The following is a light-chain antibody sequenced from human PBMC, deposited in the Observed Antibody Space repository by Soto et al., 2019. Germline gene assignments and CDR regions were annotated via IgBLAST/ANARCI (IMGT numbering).Light chain of an antibody. CDR3: QQYDSYSWT. J-gene: IGKJ1*01. CDR2: KAS. V-gene: IGKV1-5*03. CDR1: QSISSR. Sequence: DIPMTQSPSTLSASVGDRVTITCRASQSISSRLAWYQQKPGKVPKLLIYKASSLESGVPSRFSGSGSGTEFTXTISSLQPDDFATYYCQQYDSYSWTFGQGTKVEI.